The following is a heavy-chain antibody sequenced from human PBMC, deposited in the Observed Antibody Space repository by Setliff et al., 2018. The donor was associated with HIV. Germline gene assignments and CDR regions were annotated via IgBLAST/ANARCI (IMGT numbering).Heavy chain of an antibody. CDR1: GLPFYNYW. J-gene: IGHJ4*02. CDR3: ATQTGFYNSHWYDY. D-gene: IGHD6-13*01. V-gene: IGHV3-7*01. CDR2: IKQEGSDM. Sequence: GGSLRLSCVASGLPFYNYWMTWLRRAPGRGLEWVANIKQEGSDMHYIESVKGRFTIFRDNAKNSVFLQMNSLRAEDTGVYYCATQTGFYNSHWYDYWGQGTMVTVSS.